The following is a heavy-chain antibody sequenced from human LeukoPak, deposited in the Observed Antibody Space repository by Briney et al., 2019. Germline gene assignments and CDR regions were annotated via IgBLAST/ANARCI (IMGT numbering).Heavy chain of an antibody. CDR3: ARDHGTVTTAFSWFDP. D-gene: IGHD4-17*01. CDR2: INGDGGVT. V-gene: IGHV3-74*01. CDR1: GFTFSSSW. J-gene: IGHJ5*02. Sequence: GGSLRLSCAASGFTFSSSWMHWVRQAPGKGLVWVSRINGDGGVTNYADPVKGRFTISRDNAKNTLYLQMNSLSAEDTAVYYCARDHGTVTTAFSWFDPWGEGTLVTVSS.